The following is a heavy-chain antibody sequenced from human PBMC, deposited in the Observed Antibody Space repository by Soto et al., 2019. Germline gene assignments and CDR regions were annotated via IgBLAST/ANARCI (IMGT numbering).Heavy chain of an antibody. J-gene: IGHJ6*02. CDR3: APMGV. Sequence: GGSLRLSCAASGFTFSSFAMSWVRQAPGKGLGWVSAISGSDNSTYYADSVKGRFTISRDNSKNTLYLQMSSLRADDTAVYYCAPMGVWGQGTTVTVSS. CDR1: GFTFSSFA. CDR2: ISGSDNST. V-gene: IGHV3-23*01.